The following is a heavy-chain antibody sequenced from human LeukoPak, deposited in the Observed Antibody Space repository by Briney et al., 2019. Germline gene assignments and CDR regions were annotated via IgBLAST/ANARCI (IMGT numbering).Heavy chain of an antibody. D-gene: IGHD3-3*01. CDR3: ARVRVDPGYYFDY. CDR2: IKQDGSEK. Sequence: GGSLRLSCAASGFAFSLYWMTWVRQSPGKGLEWVANIKQDGSEKYYVDSVKGRFTISRDNAKNSLYLQMNSLRAEDTAVYYCARVRVDPGYYFDYWGQGTLVTVSS. V-gene: IGHV3-7*01. J-gene: IGHJ4*02. CDR1: GFAFSLYW.